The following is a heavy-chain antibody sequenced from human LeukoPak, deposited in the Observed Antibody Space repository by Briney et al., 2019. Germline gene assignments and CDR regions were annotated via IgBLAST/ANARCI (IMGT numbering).Heavy chain of an antibody. V-gene: IGHV3-11*05. CDR3: ARGSARWFDP. CDR2: ISSTSSHT. CDR1: GFTFNTYA. J-gene: IGHJ5*02. Sequence: GGSLRLSCAASGFTFNTYAMSWVRQAPGKGLEWVSYISSTSSHTNYADPVKGRFTISRDNAKKSLYLQMNSLRAEDTAVYYCARGSARWFDPWGQGTLVTVSS.